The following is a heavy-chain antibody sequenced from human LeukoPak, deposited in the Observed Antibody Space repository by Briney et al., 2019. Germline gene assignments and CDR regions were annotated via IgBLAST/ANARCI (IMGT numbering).Heavy chain of an antibody. J-gene: IGHJ3*02. D-gene: IGHD6-6*01. CDR2: IISKGDTA. CDR3: ARAYTSSSGRDAFDI. V-gene: IGHV3-48*01. Sequence: GGSLRLSCAASGFTFSSYTMNWVRQPPGKGLEWISTIISKGDTAYYADSVTGRFSISRDNSKDTLFLQMNSLRAEDTAVYYCARAYTSSSGRDAFDIWGQGTLVTVSS. CDR1: GFTFSSYT.